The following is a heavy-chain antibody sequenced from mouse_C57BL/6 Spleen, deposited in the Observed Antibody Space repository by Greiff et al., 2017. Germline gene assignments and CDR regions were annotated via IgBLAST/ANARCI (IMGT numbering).Heavy chain of an antibody. D-gene: IGHD1-1*01. CDR1: GYTFTDYE. CDR2: IDPETGGT. CDR3: TRPTGATMDY. V-gene: IGHV1-15*01. Sequence: VQLQQSGAELVRPGASVTLSCKASGYTFTDYEMHWVKQTPVHGLEWIGAIDPETGGTAYNQKFKGKAILTADKSSSTAYMELRSLTSEDSAVYYCTRPTGATMDYWGQGTSVTVSA. J-gene: IGHJ4*01.